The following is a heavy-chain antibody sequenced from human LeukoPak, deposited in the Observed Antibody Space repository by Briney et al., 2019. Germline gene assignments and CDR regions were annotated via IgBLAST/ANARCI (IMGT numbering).Heavy chain of an antibody. CDR1: GGPISSGSYY. Sequence: SETLSLTCTVSGGPISSGSYYWSWIRQPAGKGLEWIGRIYTSGSTNYNPSLKSRVTISVDTSMNQISLKLISLTAPDTLVYNCARDQGKRPFNYWGQGTLVTVSS. CDR3: ARDQGKRPFNY. CDR2: IYTSGST. D-gene: IGHD3-10*01. J-gene: IGHJ4*02. V-gene: IGHV4-61*02.